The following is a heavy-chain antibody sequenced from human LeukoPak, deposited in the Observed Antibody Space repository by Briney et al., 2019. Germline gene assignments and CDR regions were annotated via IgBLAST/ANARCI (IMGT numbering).Heavy chain of an antibody. CDR1: GGTFSSYA. D-gene: IGHD3-22*01. CDR3: TTDGGGGYYDSSGYSFDY. J-gene: IGHJ4*02. V-gene: IGHV1-69*13. CDR2: IIPIFGTA. Sequence: ASVRVSCKASGGTFSSYAISWVRQAPGQGLEWMGGIIPIFGTANYAQKFQGRVTITADESTSTAYMELSSLRSEDTAVYYCTTDGGGGYYDSSGYSFDYWGQGTLVTVSS.